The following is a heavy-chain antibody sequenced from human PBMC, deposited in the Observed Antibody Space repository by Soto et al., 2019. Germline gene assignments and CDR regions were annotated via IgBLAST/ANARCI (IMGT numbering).Heavy chain of an antibody. CDR1: GYSISSGYY. D-gene: IGHD6-19*01. J-gene: IGHJ4*02. CDR2: IYHSGST. CDR3: ARDVAVAGRPGSLNY. Sequence: LSLTCAVSGYSISSGYYWGWIRQPPGKGLEWIGSIYHSGSTYYNPSLKSRVTISVDTSKNQFSLKLSSVTAADTAVYYCARDVAVAGRPGSLNYWGQGTLVTVSS. V-gene: IGHV4-38-2*02.